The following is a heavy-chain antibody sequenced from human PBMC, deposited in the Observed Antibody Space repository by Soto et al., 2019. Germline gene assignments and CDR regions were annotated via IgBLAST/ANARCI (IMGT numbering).Heavy chain of an antibody. CDR1: GGSISSGGYS. CDR2: IYDSGTT. Sequence: PSETLSLTCAVSGGSISSGGYSWTWIRQPPGKGLEWIGYIYDSGTTYYNPSLKSRVTISVDRSKNQFSLKLSSVTAADTAVYYCARSDGRYWGQGTLVTGSS. CDR3: ARSDGRY. V-gene: IGHV4-30-2*01. J-gene: IGHJ4*02.